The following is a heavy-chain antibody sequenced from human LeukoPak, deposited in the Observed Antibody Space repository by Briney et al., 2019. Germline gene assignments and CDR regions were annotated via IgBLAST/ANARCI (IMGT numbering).Heavy chain of an antibody. V-gene: IGHV4-34*01. CDR2: INHSGST. CDR1: GGSFSGYY. Sequence: SETLSLTCAVYGGSFSGYYWSWIRQPPGKGLEWIGEINHSGSTNYNPSLKSRVTISVDTSKNQFSLKLSSVTAADTAVYYCARGHYDFWSGYYLYNWFDPWGQGTLVTVSS. D-gene: IGHD3-3*01. CDR3: ARGHYDFWSGYYLYNWFDP. J-gene: IGHJ5*02.